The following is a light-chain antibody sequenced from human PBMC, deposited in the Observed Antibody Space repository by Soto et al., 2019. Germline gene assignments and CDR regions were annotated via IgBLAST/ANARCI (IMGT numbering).Light chain of an antibody. CDR3: SAYTTTSTLV. CDR1: NRDVGSYNL. V-gene: IGLV2-14*01. CDR2: EVR. J-gene: IGLJ2*01. Sequence: QSALTQPASVSGSPGQSITISCIGTNRDVGSYNLVSWYQQRPGEAPKLIISEVRNRPSGISYRFTGSKSGNTASLTISGLQAEDEADYYCSAYTTTSTLVFGGGTKLTV.